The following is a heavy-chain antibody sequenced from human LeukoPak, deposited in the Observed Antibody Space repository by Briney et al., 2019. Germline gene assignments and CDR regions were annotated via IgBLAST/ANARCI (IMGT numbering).Heavy chain of an antibody. CDR1: GYTFTSYG. J-gene: IGHJ4*02. CDR3: ARNHLSASSGGSLGFDY. Sequence: ASVKVSCKASGYTFTSYGISWVRQAPGQGLEWMGWISAYNGNTNYAQKLQGRVTMTTDTSTSTAYMELRSLRSDDTAVYYCARNHLSASSGGSLGFDYWGQGTLVTVSS. D-gene: IGHD2-15*01. V-gene: IGHV1-18*01. CDR2: ISAYNGNT.